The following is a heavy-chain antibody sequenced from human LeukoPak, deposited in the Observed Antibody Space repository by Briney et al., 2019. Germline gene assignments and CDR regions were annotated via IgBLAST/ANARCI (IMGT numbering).Heavy chain of an antibody. CDR2: INPHSGGT. J-gene: IGHJ4*02. CDR1: GYTFTGYY. V-gene: IGHV1-2*02. D-gene: IGHD2-15*01. Sequence: ASVKVSCKASGYTFTGYYMHWVRLAPGQGLEWMGWINPHSGGTKYAQKFQDRVTMTRDTSISTAYMEVSRLRSDDTAVYYCARGYCSGGSCLDYWGQGTLVTVYS. CDR3: ARGYCSGGSCLDY.